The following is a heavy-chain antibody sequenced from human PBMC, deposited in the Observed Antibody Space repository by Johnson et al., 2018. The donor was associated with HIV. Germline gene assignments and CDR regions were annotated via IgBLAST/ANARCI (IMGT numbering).Heavy chain of an antibody. CDR1: GFTFSRYW. CDR3: ARETYGGDDAFDI. J-gene: IGHJ3*02. V-gene: IGHV3-7*03. CDR2: IKQDGSEK. D-gene: IGHD4-23*01. Sequence: VQLVESGGGLVQPGGSLRLSCAASGFTFSRYWMSWVRQAPGKGLEWVANIKQDGSEKYYVDSVKGRFTISRDNAKNALYLPMNSLRAEDTAVYYCARETYGGDDAFDIWGQGTMVTVSS.